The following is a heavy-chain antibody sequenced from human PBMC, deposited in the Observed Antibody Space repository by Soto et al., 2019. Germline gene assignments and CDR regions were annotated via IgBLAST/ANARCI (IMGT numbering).Heavy chain of an antibody. Sequence: ASVKPSCKTSGDTNTNIGLSWVRQAPGQGLEWMGWIATYNSNRNYAQKFQGRLTLTTDTSTSTAYMELKSLGYDDTAVYYCARVRRGVVRCIDS. V-gene: IGHV1-18*01. J-gene: IGHJ5*01. CDR1: GDTNTNIG. CDR2: IATYNSNR. D-gene: IGHD3-10*01. CDR3: ARVRRGVVRCIDS.